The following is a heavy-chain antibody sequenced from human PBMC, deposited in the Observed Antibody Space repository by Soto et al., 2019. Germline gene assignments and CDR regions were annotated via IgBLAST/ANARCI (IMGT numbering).Heavy chain of an antibody. J-gene: IGHJ6*02. D-gene: IGHD2-2*01. CDR3: SIAYCSTTSCHYYYGMDV. V-gene: IGHV3-49*04. CDR2: IRSYANGGTT. Sequence: GGSLRLSCTASGFTFGDYAVSWVRQAPGKGLEWIGFIRSYANGGTTEYAASVRNRFTISRDDSKGVAYLQMNSLKAEDTAVFYCSIAYCSTTSCHYYYGMDVWGPGTAVTVSS. CDR1: GFTFGDYA.